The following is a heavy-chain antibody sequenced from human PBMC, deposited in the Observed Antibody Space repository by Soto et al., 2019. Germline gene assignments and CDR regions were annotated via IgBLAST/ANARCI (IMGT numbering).Heavy chain of an antibody. CDR1: GYSISSDYY. CDR2: FYHTGST. J-gene: IGHJ4*02. V-gene: IGHV4-38-2*02. CDR3: ARFPAY. Sequence: SDTLSLTCTVSGYSISSDYYWGWIRQSPGDGLEWIARFYHTGSTHYNPSLKSRVTISVDTSKNQFSLKLTSVTASDTAVYLGARFPAYWGQGILVTVSS.